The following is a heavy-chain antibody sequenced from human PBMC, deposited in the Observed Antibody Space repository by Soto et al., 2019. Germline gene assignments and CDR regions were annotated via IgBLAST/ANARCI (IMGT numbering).Heavy chain of an antibody. CDR2: IYWDDDK. CDR3: AHRPSYWYFDL. J-gene: IGHJ2*01. V-gene: IGHV2-5*02. Sequence: QITLKESGPTLVKPTQTLTLTGTFSGFSLSTSGVGVGWIRQPPGKALEWLALIYWDDDKRYSPSLKSRLTITRXTSKNQVVLTMTNMDPVDTATYYCAHRPSYWYFDLWGRGTLVTVSS. CDR1: GFSLSTSGVG.